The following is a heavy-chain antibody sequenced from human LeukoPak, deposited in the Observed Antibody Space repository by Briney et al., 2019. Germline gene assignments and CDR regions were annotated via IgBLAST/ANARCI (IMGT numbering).Heavy chain of an antibody. CDR1: GGTFSSYA. J-gene: IGHJ4*02. D-gene: IGHD4-11*01. Sequence: SVKVSCKASGGTFSSYAISWVRQAPGQGLEWMGRIIPIFGIANYAQKFQGRVTITADKSTSTAYMELSSLRSEDTAVYYCARGDDYSNYCFDYWGQGTLVTVSS. V-gene: IGHV1-69*04. CDR3: ARGDDYSNYCFDY. CDR2: IIPIFGIA.